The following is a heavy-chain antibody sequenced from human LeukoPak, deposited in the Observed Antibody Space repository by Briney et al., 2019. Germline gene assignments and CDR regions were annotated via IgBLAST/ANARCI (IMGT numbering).Heavy chain of an antibody. CDR2: ISGSGGNT. D-gene: IGHD3-3*01. CDR1: GFTVSSNS. CDR3: AREGIRPTIFGVVIIGFDY. J-gene: IGHJ4*02. Sequence: GGSLRLSCTVSGFTVSSNSMSWVRQAPGKGLEWVSAISGSGGNTYYADSVKGRFTISRDNSKNTLYLQMNSLRAEDTAVYYCAREGIRPTIFGVVIIGFDYWGQGTLVTVSS. V-gene: IGHV3-23*01.